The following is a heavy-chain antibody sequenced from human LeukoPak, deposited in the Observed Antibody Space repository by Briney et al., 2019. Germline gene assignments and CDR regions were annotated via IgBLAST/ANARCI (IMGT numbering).Heavy chain of an antibody. CDR1: GYTFTTYY. CDR2: INHSGRCT. CDR3: ARGDVLDRNVYNWFDP. D-gene: IGHD3-22*01. V-gene: IGHV1-46*01. J-gene: IGHJ5*02. Sequence: GASVKVSCKASGYTFTTYYIHWVRQAPGQGLDWIAIINHSGRCTTYAQKFQGRVTITRDTSTSTVYMELSSLRSGDTALYYCARGDVLDRNVYNWFDPWGQGTLVIVSS.